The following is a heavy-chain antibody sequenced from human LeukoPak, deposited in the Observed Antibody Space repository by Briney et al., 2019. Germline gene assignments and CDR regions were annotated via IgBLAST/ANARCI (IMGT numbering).Heavy chain of an antibody. J-gene: IGHJ6*02. CDR1: GYTFTNYG. Sequence: ASVKVSCKASGYTFTNYGVSWVRQAPGQGLEWMGWISAYNGNTNYAQKLQGRVTMTTDTSTSTAYMELRSLRSDDTAVYYCARGGSSTVLYYYYGMDVWGQGTTVTVSS. CDR3: ARGGSSTVLYYYYGMDV. V-gene: IGHV1-18*01. CDR2: ISAYNGNT. D-gene: IGHD1-14*01.